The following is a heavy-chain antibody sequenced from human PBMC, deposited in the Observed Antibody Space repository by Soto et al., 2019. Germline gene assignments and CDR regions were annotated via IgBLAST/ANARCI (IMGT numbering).Heavy chain of an antibody. CDR3: ARDHLGAYHAFDI. V-gene: IGHV4-39*02. J-gene: IGHJ3*02. Sequence: SETLSLTCSVSGGSINNNYYYWGWVRQPPGKGLEWIASISYSGTTYYNPALRSRVTKSVDTSKNQFSLKLTSVTAADTAVYYCARDHLGAYHAFDIWGQGTMVTVSS. CDR2: ISYSGTT. CDR1: GGSINNNYYY. D-gene: IGHD7-27*01.